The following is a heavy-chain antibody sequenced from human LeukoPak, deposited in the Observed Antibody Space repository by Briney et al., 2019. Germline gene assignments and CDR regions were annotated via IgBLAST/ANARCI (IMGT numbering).Heavy chain of an antibody. V-gene: IGHV3-30*03. CDR3: ATKVAVGY. D-gene: IGHD2-21*01. CDR1: GFSFSSFG. J-gene: IGHJ4*02. CDR2: ISNDETFI. Sequence: AGGSLRLSCAASGFSFSSFGMHWVRRAPGKGLEWVTFISNDETFIRYGDSVKGRFTVSRDNSKDTLYLQMNSLRAEDTAVYYCATKVAVGYWGQGTLVTVSS.